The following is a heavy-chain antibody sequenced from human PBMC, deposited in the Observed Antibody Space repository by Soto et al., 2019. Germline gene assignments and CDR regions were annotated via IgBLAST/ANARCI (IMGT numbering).Heavy chain of an antibody. CDR2: MSYHGSDT. CDR3: VKDGGFLDMWSGFNGMDV. Sequence: QVQLVESGGGVVEPGRSLTLSCAASGFTFSNYGMHWVRQAPGKGLEWGAVMSYHGSDTQYADDVKGRFSISRDNSKNTFYLQMNSLRLEDTAVYFCVKDGGFLDMWSGFNGMDVWGQGTTVNVFS. V-gene: IGHV3-30*18. J-gene: IGHJ6*02. D-gene: IGHD3-3*01. CDR1: GFTFSNYG.